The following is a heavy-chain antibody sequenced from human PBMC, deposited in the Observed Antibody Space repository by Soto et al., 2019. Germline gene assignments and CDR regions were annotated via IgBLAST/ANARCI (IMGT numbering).Heavy chain of an antibody. Sequence: EVQLLESGGGLVQPGGSLRPSCEASEFTFSTYAMTWVRQAPGKGLEWVSTISDSGDTPHYADSVKGRFTISRDNSKNTLYLQMNSLRAEDTAVYYCAKGDWGDFWGQGSLVTVSS. CDR3: AKGDWGDF. CDR1: EFTFSTYA. V-gene: IGHV3-23*01. CDR2: ISDSGDTP. J-gene: IGHJ4*02. D-gene: IGHD3-16*01.